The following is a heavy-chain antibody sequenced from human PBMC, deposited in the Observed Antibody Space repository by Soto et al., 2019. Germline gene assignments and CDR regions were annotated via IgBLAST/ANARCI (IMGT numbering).Heavy chain of an antibody. CDR2: IWSDGKKR. D-gene: IGHD2-2*01. CDR1: GFMFTNHG. J-gene: IGHJ6*02. V-gene: IGHV3-33*01. CDR3: ARGKPLGYCISTSCYGGGMDV. Sequence: SLRLSCAASGFMFTNHGMHWVRQAPGKGLEWVAVIWSDGKKRYYADSVKGRFTVSRDTSNNTLYLHMNNLRAEDTALYYCARGKPLGYCISTSCYGGGMDVWGQGTTVTVSS.